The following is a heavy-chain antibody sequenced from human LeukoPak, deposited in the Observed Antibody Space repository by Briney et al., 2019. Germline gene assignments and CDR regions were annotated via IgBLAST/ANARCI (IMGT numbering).Heavy chain of an antibody. CDR1: GFTFSNYA. CDR3: AKAFREFGSSSSYSSFDT. CDR2: ISGSGNSA. V-gene: IGHV3-23*01. Sequence: AGGFLRLSCAASGFTFSNYAMSWVRQTPGKGLEWVSAISGSGNSAYYADSVKGRFTISRDDSQNILYLQMNGLRAEDTAVYFCAKAFREFGSSSSYSSFDTWGQGTMVTVSS. D-gene: IGHD5-18*01. J-gene: IGHJ3*02.